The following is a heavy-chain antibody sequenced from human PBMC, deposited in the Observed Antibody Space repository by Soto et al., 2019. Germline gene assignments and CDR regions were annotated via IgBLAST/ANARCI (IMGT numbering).Heavy chain of an antibody. Sequence: VQLLESGGGLVQPGGSLRLSCAASGFTFNNYAMTWVRQAPGKGLEWVSAISGGGDTTSSADSVKGRFTVSRDGSKNTLYLQMSSLRAEDKALYYCAKGRGGSGTLTPRVDFWGQGTLVTVSS. J-gene: IGHJ4*02. D-gene: IGHD3-10*01. CDR2: ISGGGDTT. V-gene: IGHV3-23*01. CDR1: GFTFNNYA. CDR3: AKGRGGSGTLTPRVDF.